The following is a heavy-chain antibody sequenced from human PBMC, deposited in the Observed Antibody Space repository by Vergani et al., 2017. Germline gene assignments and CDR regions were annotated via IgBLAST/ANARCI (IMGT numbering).Heavy chain of an antibody. J-gene: IGHJ4*02. CDR3: TTDLWELGVY. V-gene: IGHV3-15*01. CDR2: IKSKTDGGTT. CDR1: GFTFDTYW. D-gene: IGHD1-26*01. Sequence: DVRLVESGGGLVQPGGSLRLSCVVSGFTFDTYWMTWVRQAPGKGLEWVGRIKSKTDGGTTDYAAPVKGRFTISRDDSKNTLYLQMNSLKTEDTAVYYCTTDLWELGVYWGQGTLVTVSS.